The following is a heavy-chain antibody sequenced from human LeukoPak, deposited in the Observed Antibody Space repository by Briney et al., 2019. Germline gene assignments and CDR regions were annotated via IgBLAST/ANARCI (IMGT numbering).Heavy chain of an antibody. CDR1: GVYW. Sequence: PGGSLRLSCAVSGVYWMSWVRQAPGKGLEWVANINQDGSVIYYVDSVKGRFTISRDNAKNSLYLQMNSLRAEDTAVYYCAKLRLPYFDWLSEFEYWGQGTLVTVSS. CDR2: INQDGSVI. CDR3: AKLRLPYFDWLSEFEY. V-gene: IGHV3-7*03. D-gene: IGHD3-9*01. J-gene: IGHJ4*02.